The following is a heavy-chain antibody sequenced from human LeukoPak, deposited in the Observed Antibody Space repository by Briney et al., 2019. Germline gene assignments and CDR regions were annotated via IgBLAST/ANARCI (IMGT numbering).Heavy chain of an antibody. V-gene: IGHV4-4*09. D-gene: IGHD4-23*01. Sequence: SETLCLTCTVPDGSISNSFWNWVRQPPGKGLEWIAYIHTSGSTNYNPAFKSRVTLSVDTSKSQFSLRLNSVTASDTAVYYCANSYDGKIVPFDNWGQGTLVTVSS. CDR1: DGSISNSF. J-gene: IGHJ4*02. CDR3: ANSYDGKIVPFDN. CDR2: IHTSGST.